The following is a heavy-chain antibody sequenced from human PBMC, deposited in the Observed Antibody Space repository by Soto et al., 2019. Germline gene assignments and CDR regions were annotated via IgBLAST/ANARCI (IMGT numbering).Heavy chain of an antibody. D-gene: IGHD4-17*01. V-gene: IGHV3-48*01. J-gene: IGHJ2*01. CDR3: ARDDYVDIGWYFDL. Sequence: EVPLVESGGGLVQPGGSLRLSCAASGFTFSSYSMNWVRQAPGKGLEWVSYISSSSSTIYYADSVKGRFTISRDNAKNSLYLQMNSLRAEDTAVYYCARDDYVDIGWYFDLWGRGTLVTVSS. CDR1: GFTFSSYS. CDR2: ISSSSSTI.